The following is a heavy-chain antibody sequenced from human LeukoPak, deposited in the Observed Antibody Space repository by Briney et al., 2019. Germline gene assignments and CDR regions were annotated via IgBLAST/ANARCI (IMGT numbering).Heavy chain of an antibody. J-gene: IGHJ4*02. Sequence: MPGGSLRLSCAASGFTFSSYSMNWVRQAPGKGLEGVSSISSSRSYIYYADSMKGRFTISRDNAKNSLYLQMNSLRAEDTAVYYCARDQRDSGCLDYWGQGTLVTVSS. D-gene: IGHD6-19*01. CDR1: GFTFSSYS. CDR3: ARDQRDSGCLDY. V-gene: IGHV3-21*01. CDR2: ISSSRSYI.